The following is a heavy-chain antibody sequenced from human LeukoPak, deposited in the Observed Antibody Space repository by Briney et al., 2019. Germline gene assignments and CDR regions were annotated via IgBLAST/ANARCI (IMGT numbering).Heavy chain of an antibody. J-gene: IGHJ4*02. Sequence: GESLKISCKGSEYNFTNNWIGWVRQMPGKGLEWMGIIYPPNSEARYSPSFQGQVTISVDKSINTAYLQWSSLKASDTAMYYCARLVSGSWAENFDYWGQGTLVTVSS. D-gene: IGHD5/OR15-5a*01. CDR1: EYNFTNNW. V-gene: IGHV5-51*01. CDR3: ARLVSGSWAENFDY. CDR2: IYPPNSEA.